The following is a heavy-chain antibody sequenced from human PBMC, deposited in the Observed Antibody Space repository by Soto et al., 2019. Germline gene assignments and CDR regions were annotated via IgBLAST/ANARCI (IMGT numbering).Heavy chain of an antibody. D-gene: IGHD5-12*01. CDR1: GFTFSSYG. J-gene: IGHJ4*02. Sequence: VQLVESGGGVVQPGRSLRLSCAASGFTFSSYGMHWVRQAPGKGLEWVAVIWYDGSNKYYADSVKGRFTISRDNSKNTLYLQMNSLRAEDTAVYYCARDRLRLRSFDYWGQGTLVTVSS. CDR2: IWYDGSNK. CDR3: ARDRLRLRSFDY. V-gene: IGHV3-33*01.